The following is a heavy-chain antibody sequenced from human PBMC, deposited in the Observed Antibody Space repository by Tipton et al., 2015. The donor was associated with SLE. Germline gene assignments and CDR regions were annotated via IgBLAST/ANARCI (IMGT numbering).Heavy chain of an antibody. CDR2: IDDSGNT. J-gene: IGHJ4*02. CDR3: ARGGAARPSDY. Sequence: TLSLTCTVSGGSISSHYWSWIRQPPGKGLEWIGYIDDSGNTDYTPSLKSRVTISVDTSKNQYSLKLSSVTAADTAVYYCARGGAARPSDYWGQGTLVTVSS. D-gene: IGHD6-6*01. V-gene: IGHV4-59*08. CDR1: GGSISSHY.